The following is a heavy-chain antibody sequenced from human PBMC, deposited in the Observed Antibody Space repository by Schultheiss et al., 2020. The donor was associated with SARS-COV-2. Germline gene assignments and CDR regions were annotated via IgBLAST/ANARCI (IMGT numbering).Heavy chain of an antibody. J-gene: IGHJ4*02. D-gene: IGHD6-6*01. V-gene: IGHV5-51*01. Sequence: GGSLRLSCKGSGYSFTSYWIGWVRQMPGKGLEWMGIIYPGDSDTKYSPSFQGQVTMSVDQSVSTAYLHLSSLKASDTAIYYCARLLPVDSSSFYFDYWGKGTLVTVSS. CDR2: IYPGDSDT. CDR1: GYSFTSYW. CDR3: ARLLPVDSSSFYFDY.